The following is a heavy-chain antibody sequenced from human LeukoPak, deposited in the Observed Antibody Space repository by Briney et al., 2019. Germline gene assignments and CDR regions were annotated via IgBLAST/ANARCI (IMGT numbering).Heavy chain of an antibody. D-gene: IGHD3-22*01. J-gene: IGHJ4*02. CDR1: GDAISTYY. Sequence: PSETLSPTCTVSGDAISTYYWSWIRQPPGKGLEWIGYLYHSGTNYSPSLKSRVTISVDTSMNQFSLKLSSVTAADTAVYYCARLLCDSSGYYYFDSWGQGALVTVSS. V-gene: IGHV4-59*01. CDR2: LYHSGT. CDR3: ARLLCDSSGYYYFDS.